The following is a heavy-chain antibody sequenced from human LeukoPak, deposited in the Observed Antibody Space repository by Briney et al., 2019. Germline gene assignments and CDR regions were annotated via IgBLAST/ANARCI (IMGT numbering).Heavy chain of an antibody. D-gene: IGHD3-10*01. J-gene: IGHJ4*02. Sequence: AGSLRLSCAASGFTFSSYAMSWVRQAPGKGLEWVSAISGSGGSTYYADSVKGRFTISRDNSKNTLYLQMNSLRAEDTAVYYCAKPLWFGELLFGHYYFDYWGQGTLVTVSS. CDR2: ISGSGGST. CDR1: GFTFSSYA. CDR3: AKPLWFGELLFGHYYFDY. V-gene: IGHV3-23*01.